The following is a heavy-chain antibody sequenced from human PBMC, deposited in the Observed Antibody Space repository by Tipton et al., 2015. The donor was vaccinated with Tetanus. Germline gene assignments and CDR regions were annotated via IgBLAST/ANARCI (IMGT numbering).Heavy chain of an antibody. D-gene: IGHD3-3*01. J-gene: IGHJ4*02. CDR3: ARESITIFGVVSIDY. CDR2: VDDSGST. V-gene: IGHV4-34*01. Sequence: TLSLTCAVYGGSLSRYYWTWIRQPPGKGLEWIGEVDDSGSTNYSPSLKSRVTISLDTSKNEFSLTLNSVTAADTAVYYCARESITIFGVVSIDYWGQGTLVTVSS. CDR1: GGSLSRYY.